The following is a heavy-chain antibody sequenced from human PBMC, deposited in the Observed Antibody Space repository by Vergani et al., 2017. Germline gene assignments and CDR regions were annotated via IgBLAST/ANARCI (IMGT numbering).Heavy chain of an antibody. CDR3: GRVADFYGLGSRLLDL. CDR1: GCSMSGYY. J-gene: IGHJ5*02. CDR2: MYHSGST. V-gene: IGHV4-59*01. Sequence: QLQLQQSGPGLVKPSETLSLTCSVSGCSMSGYYWSWIRQPPGKELEWIGYMYHSGSTNYNPSLETRVTISGDTSKNQFSLKLNSVTAADTAVYYCGRVADFYGLGSRLLDLWGQGILVTVSS. D-gene: IGHD3-10*01.